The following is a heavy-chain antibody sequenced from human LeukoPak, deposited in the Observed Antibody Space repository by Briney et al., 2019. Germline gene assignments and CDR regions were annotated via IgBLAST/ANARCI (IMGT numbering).Heavy chain of an antibody. V-gene: IGHV1-69*13. J-gene: IGHJ4*02. CDR1: GGTFSSYA. Sequence: ASVKVSCKVSGGTFSSYAISWVRQAPGQGLEWMGGIIPIFGTANYAQKFQGRVTITADESTSTAYMELSSLRSEDTAVYYCARVCYYDSSGYYCHWGQGTLVTVSS. CDR3: ARVCYYDSSGYYCH. CDR2: IIPIFGTA. D-gene: IGHD3-22*01.